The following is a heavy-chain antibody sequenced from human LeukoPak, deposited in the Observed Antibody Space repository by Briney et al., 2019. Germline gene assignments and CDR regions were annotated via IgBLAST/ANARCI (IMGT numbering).Heavy chain of an antibody. J-gene: IGHJ4*02. CDR3: TPSLPSRGVIVSY. Sequence: GGSLRLSCAASGFTFSTYNMNWVRQASGKGLEWVGRIRSRANSYATAYAASVKGRFTISRDDSKNTAYLQMNSLKTEDTAVYYCTPSLPSRGVIVSYWGQGTLVTVSS. V-gene: IGHV3-73*01. D-gene: IGHD3-22*01. CDR1: GFTFSTYN. CDR2: IRSRANSYAT.